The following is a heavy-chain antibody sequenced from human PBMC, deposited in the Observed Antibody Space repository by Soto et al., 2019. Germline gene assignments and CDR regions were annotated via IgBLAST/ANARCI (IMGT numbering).Heavy chain of an antibody. J-gene: IGHJ4*02. V-gene: IGHV3-23*01. Sequence: GGSLRLSCAAPGFTFSSYAMSWVRQAPGKGLEWVSSISGSGGGTYYADSVKGRFTFSRDNSKNTLYLQMNSLRAEDTAVYYCAKFGMATTKRSPPYYIDYWGQGALVTVSS. CDR2: ISGSGGGT. D-gene: IGHD1-1*01. CDR1: GFTFSSYA. CDR3: AKFGMATTKRSPPYYIDY.